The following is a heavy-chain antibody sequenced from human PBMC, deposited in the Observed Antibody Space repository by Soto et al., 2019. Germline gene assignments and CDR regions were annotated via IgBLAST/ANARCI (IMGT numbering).Heavy chain of an antibody. J-gene: IGHJ4*02. V-gene: IGHV3-23*01. Sequence: GGSLRLSCAAPGFTFSSYAMSWVRQAPGKGLEWVSSISGSGGGTYYADSVKGRFTFSRDNSKNTLYLQMNSLRAEDTAVYYCAKFGMATTKRSPPYYIDYWGQGALVTVSS. CDR2: ISGSGGGT. D-gene: IGHD1-1*01. CDR1: GFTFSSYA. CDR3: AKFGMATTKRSPPYYIDY.